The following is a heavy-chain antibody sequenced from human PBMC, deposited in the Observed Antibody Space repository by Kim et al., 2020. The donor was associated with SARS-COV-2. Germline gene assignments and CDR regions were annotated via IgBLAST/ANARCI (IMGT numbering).Heavy chain of an antibody. CDR1: GFTFSSYA. V-gene: IGHV3-30*15. Sequence: GGSLRLSCAASGFTFSSYALHWVRQAPDEGLERVAVISADGRSNYSVDYVKGRFTISRDNSKNTLYLQMSSLRPEDTAVYYCAIDLAPALRGMNSWGQGT. CDR3: AIDLAPALRGMNS. D-gene: IGHD2-2*01. J-gene: IGHJ4*02. CDR2: ISADGRSN.